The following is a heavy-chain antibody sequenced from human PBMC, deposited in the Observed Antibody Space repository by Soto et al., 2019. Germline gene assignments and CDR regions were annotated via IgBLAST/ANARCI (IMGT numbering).Heavy chain of an antibody. CDR2: IYPGDSDT. D-gene: IGHD2-8*01. J-gene: IGHJ6*02. CDR1: GYSFTSYW. Sequence: GESLKISCKGSGYSFTSYWIGWVRQMPGKGLEWMGIIYPGDSDTRYSPSFQGQVTISADKSISTAYLQWSSLKASDTAMYYCASAIGYCTNGVCYRVQEYYGMDVWGQGTTVTVS. CDR3: ASAIGYCTNGVCYRVQEYYGMDV. V-gene: IGHV5-51*01.